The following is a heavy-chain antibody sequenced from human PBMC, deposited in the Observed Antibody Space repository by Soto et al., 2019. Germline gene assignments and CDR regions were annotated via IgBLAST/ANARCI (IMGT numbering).Heavy chain of an antibody. J-gene: IGHJ6*02. CDR2: IYYSGST. CDR1: GGSISSSSYY. CDR3: ARDYGDYDYYYYGMDV. V-gene: IGHV4-39*01. D-gene: IGHD4-17*01. Sequence: PSETLSLTCTVSGGSISSSSYYWGWIRQPPGKGLEWIGSIYYSGSTYYNPSLKSRVTISVDTSKNQFSLELSSVTAADTAVYYCARDYGDYDYYYYGMDVWGQGTTVT.